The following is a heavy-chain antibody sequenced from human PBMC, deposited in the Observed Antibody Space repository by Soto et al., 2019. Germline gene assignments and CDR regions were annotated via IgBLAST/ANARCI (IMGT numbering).Heavy chain of an antibody. D-gene: IGHD6-19*01. CDR3: AKDLDSSGSAVDY. Sequence: QVQLVESGGGVVQPGRSLRLSCAASGFTFSSYGMHWVRQAPGKGLEWVAVISYDGSNKYYADSVKGRFTIFRDNSKNKLYLQMNSLRAEDTAVYYCAKDLDSSGSAVDYWGQGTLVTVSS. CDR2: ISYDGSNK. V-gene: IGHV3-30*18. J-gene: IGHJ4*02. CDR1: GFTFSSYG.